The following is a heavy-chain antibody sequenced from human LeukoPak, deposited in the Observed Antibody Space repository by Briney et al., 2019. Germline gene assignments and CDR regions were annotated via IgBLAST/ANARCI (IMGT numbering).Heavy chain of an antibody. Sequence: GGSLRLSCAASGFTFSSYSMNWVRQAPGKGLEWVSYISSSSSTIYYADFVKGRFTISRDNAKNSLYLQMNSLRAEDTAVYYCAREGRITGTRRSFDYWGQGTLVTVSS. D-gene: IGHD1-20*01. CDR2: ISSSSSTI. V-gene: IGHV3-48*01. J-gene: IGHJ4*02. CDR3: AREGRITGTRRSFDY. CDR1: GFTFSSYS.